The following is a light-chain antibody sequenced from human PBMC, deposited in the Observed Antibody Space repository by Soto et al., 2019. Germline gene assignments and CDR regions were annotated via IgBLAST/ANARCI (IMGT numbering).Light chain of an antibody. V-gene: IGKV1-33*01. CDR2: DAS. CDR3: QQYDNLPLP. Sequence: DFQMTQSPSSLSASVGDRVTMTCQASQNINNYLKWYQQKTGKTPKLLIYDASKLETGVPSRFSGSGSGTDFTFTISSLQPEDIATYYSQQYDNLPLPVGGGTKVDIK. J-gene: IGKJ4*01. CDR1: QNINNY.